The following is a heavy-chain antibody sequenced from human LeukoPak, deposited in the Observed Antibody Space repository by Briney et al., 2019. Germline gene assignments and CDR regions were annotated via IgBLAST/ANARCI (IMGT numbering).Heavy chain of an antibody. J-gene: IGHJ4*02. CDR3: AREVGVVVPAAIRYFDY. Sequence: SETLSLTCTVSGGSISSGGYYWSWIRQHPGKGLEWIGYIYYSGSTYYNPSLKSRVTISVDTSKNQSSLKPSSVTAADTAVYYCAREVGVVVPAAIRYFDYWGQGTLVTVSS. CDR1: GGSISSGGYY. CDR2: IYYSGST. D-gene: IGHD2-2*01. V-gene: IGHV4-31*03.